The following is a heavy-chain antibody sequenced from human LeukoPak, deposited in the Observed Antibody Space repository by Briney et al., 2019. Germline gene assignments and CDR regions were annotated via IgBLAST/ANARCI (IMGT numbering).Heavy chain of an antibody. D-gene: IGHD1/OR15-1a*01. CDR3: ARDLTTSDN. CDR1: GSTFDDYG. J-gene: IGHJ4*02. CDR2: INWSGGRT. V-gene: IGHV3-20*04. Sequence: GGSLRLSCAASGSTFDDYGMSWVRQAPGKGLEWVSGINWSGGRTGYADSLKGRFTISRDNAKNTPYLQMNSLRDEDTALYYCARDLTTSDNWGQGTLVTVSS.